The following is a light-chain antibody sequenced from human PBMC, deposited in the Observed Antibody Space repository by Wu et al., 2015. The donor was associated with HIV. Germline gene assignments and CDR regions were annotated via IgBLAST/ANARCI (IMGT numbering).Light chain of an antibody. Sequence: VLTQSPGTLSLSPGGRATLPCSVSESVSGYLAWYQQRPGQPPTLLIYGVSSRAAGIPDRFSGSGSGTGFSLTIRRLEPEDFAMYYCQQYDSSPYNFGQGTKPGDQT. CDR3: QQYDSSPYN. V-gene: IGKV3-20*01. J-gene: IGKJ2*01. CDR1: ESVSGY. CDR2: GVS.